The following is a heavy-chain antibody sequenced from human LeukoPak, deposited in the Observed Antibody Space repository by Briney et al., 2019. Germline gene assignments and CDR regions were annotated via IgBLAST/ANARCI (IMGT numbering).Heavy chain of an antibody. Sequence: SETLSLTCTVSGGSISSSSYYWGWIRQPPGEGLEWIGSIYYSGSTYYNPSLKSRVTISVDTSKNQFSLKLSSVTAADTAVYYCATRITMIVVVIPTPNDAFDIWGQGTMVTVSS. CDR3: ATRITMIVVVIPTPNDAFDI. J-gene: IGHJ3*02. CDR1: GGSISSSSYY. CDR2: IYYSGST. V-gene: IGHV4-39*01. D-gene: IGHD3-22*01.